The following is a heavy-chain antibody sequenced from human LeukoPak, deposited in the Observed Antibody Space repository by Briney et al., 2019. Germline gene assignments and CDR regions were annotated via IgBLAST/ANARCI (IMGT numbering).Heavy chain of an antibody. CDR3: ARDPYSGGYGAYYYYYMDV. J-gene: IGHJ6*03. Sequence: GGSLRLSCAASGFTFSSYSMNWVRQAPGKGLEWVSYISSSSSTIYYADSVKGRFTISRDNAKNSLYLQMNSLRDEDTAVYYCARDPYSGGYGAYYYYYMDVWGKGTTVTVSS. CDR1: GFTFSSYS. V-gene: IGHV3-48*02. CDR2: ISSSSSTI. D-gene: IGHD6-19*01.